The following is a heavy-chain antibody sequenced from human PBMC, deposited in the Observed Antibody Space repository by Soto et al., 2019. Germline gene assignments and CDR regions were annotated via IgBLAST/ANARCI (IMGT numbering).Heavy chain of an antibody. CDR1: GGSISSGGYY. CDR3: ARIMKGYYYGMDV. Sequence: SETLSLTCTVSGGSISSGGYYWSWIRQHPGKGLEWIGYIYYSGSTYYNPSLKSRVTISVDTSKNQFSLKLSSVTAADTAVYYCARIMKGYYYGMDVWGQGTTVTVSS. D-gene: IGHD3-16*01. J-gene: IGHJ6*02. CDR2: IYYSGST. V-gene: IGHV4-31*03.